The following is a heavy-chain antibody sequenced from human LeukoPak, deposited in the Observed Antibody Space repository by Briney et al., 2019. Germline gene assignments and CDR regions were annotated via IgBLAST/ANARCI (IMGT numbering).Heavy chain of an antibody. Sequence: SETLSLTCTVSGGSISSGGYYWSWISQHPGKGLEWIGYIYYSGSTYYNPSLKSRVTISVDTSKNQFSLKLSSVTAADTAVYYCARVAPAAGTIPWGFDYWGQGTLVTVSS. D-gene: IGHD6-13*01. CDR1: GGSISSGGYY. CDR2: IYYSGST. V-gene: IGHV4-31*03. CDR3: ARVAPAAGTIPWGFDY. J-gene: IGHJ4*02.